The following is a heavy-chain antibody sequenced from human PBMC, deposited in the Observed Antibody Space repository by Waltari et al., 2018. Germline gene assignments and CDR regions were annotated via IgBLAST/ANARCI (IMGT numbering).Heavy chain of an antibody. V-gene: IGHV4-38-2*01. Sequence: HVQLQESGPGLVKPSETLSLTCPVSGYSISSGYYWGWLRQPPGKGLEWIGSIYHSGSTNYNPSLKSRVTLSVDTSKNLFSLKLNSVTAADTAVYYCVTSTGAVTSGFYYYYMDVWAKGTTVTVSS. J-gene: IGHJ6*03. D-gene: IGHD4-17*01. CDR2: IYHSGST. CDR1: GYSISSGYY. CDR3: VTSTGAVTSGFYYYYMDV.